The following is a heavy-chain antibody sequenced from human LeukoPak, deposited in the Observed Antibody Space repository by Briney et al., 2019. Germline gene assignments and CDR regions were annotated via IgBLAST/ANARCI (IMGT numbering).Heavy chain of an antibody. J-gene: IGHJ4*02. CDR1: GGSISSYY. D-gene: IGHD3-22*01. Sequence: SETLSLTCTVSGGSISSYYWSWIRQPAGKGLKWIRRIYTSGSTNYNPSLKSRVTMSVDTSKNQFSLKLSSVTAADTAVYYCARNGYDSSGYYPSVFDYWGQGTLVTVSS. CDR3: ARNGYDSSGYYPSVFDY. CDR2: IYTSGST. V-gene: IGHV4-4*07.